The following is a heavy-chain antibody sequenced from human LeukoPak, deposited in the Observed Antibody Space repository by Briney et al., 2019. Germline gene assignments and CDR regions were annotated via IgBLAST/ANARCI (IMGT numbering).Heavy chain of an antibody. CDR3: ARVLRYDFWSAYYFDY. CDR1: GYTFNSYD. Sequence: ASVKVSCKASGYTFNSYDISWVRQAPGQGLEWMAWISTYNGNTNYALKVQGRATMTTDTSTSTAYMELRSLRSDDTAVYYCARVLRYDFWSAYYFDYWGQGTLVTVSS. J-gene: IGHJ4*02. CDR2: ISTYNGNT. V-gene: IGHV1-18*01. D-gene: IGHD3-3*01.